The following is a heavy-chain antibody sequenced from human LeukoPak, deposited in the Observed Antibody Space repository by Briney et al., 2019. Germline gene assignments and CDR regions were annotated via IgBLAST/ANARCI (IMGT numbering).Heavy chain of an antibody. CDR1: GYTFTSYE. V-gene: IGHV1-8*01. Sequence: GASVKVSCKASGYTFTSYEINWVRQATGQGLEWMGWMNPNSGNTGYAQKFQGRVTITRNTSISTAYMELSSLRSEATAVYYCARGGEMATIIHYYYYMDVWGKGTTVTVSS. CDR2: MNPNSGNT. CDR3: ARGGEMATIIHYYYYMDV. J-gene: IGHJ6*03. D-gene: IGHD5-24*01.